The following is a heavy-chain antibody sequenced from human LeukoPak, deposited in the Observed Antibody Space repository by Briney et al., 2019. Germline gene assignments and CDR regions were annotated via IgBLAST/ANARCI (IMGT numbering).Heavy chain of an antibody. CDR3: AREDELVDFDH. CDR1: GYTFTGYF. Sequence: ASVKVSCKASGYTFTGYFLVWVQQAPGQGLEWMGRLNPNSGGTNYAQNFQGRVTMTRDTSISTAYMELSRLRSDDTAVYYCAREDELVDFDHWGQGTLVTVSS. D-gene: IGHD2-21*01. CDR2: LNPNSGGT. J-gene: IGHJ4*02. V-gene: IGHV1-2*06.